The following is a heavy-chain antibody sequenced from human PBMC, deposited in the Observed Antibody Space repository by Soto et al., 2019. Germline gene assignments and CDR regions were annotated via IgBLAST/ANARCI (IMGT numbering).Heavy chain of an antibody. CDR3: ARGFRIRGYCSSTSCYFFWFDP. V-gene: IGHV4-59*12. CDR2: IYYSGST. Sequence: SETLSLTCTVSGGSISSYYWSWIRQPPGKGLEWIGYIYYSGSTNYSPSLKSRVTISVDTSKNQFSLKLSSVTAADTAVYYCARGFRIRGYCSSTSCYFFWFDPWGQGTLVTVSS. D-gene: IGHD2-2*01. J-gene: IGHJ5*02. CDR1: GGSISSYY.